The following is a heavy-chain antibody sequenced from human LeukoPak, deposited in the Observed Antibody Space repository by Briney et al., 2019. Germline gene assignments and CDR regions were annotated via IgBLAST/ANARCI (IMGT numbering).Heavy chain of an antibody. V-gene: IGHV3-48*01. CDR2: ISSSSSTI. Sequence: GGSLRLSCAASGFTFSSYGMHWVRQAPGKGLEWVSYISSSSSTIYYADSVKGRFTISRDNAKNSLYLQMNSLRAEDTAVYYCARDPVSHSLYYDSSGYYFDYWGQGTLVTVSS. CDR3: ARDPVSHSLYYDSSGYYFDY. CDR1: GFTFSSYG. J-gene: IGHJ4*02. D-gene: IGHD3-22*01.